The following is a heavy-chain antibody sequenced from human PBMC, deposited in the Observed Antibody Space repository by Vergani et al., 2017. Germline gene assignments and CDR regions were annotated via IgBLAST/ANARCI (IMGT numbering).Heavy chain of an antibody. D-gene: IGHD3-10*01. V-gene: IGHV3-21*01. CDR1: GFTFSSYS. Sequence: EVQLVESGGGLVKPGGSLRLSCAASGFTFSSYSMNWVRQAPGKGLEWVSSISSSSSYIYYADSVKGRFTISRDNAKNSLYLQMNSLRAEDTAVYYCARDLSHYCGSGSYDWFDPWGQGTLVTVSS. J-gene: IGHJ5*02. CDR3: ARDLSHYCGSGSYDWFDP. CDR2: ISSSSSYI.